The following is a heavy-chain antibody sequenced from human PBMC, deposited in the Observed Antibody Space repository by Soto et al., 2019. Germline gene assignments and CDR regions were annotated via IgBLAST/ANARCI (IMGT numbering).Heavy chain of an antibody. CDR3: AKGGYCSGGSCKKYYYYGMDV. J-gene: IGHJ6*02. D-gene: IGHD2-15*01. Sequence: PGGSLRLSCAASGFTFSSYAMSWVRQAPGKGLEWVSAISGSGGSTYYADSVKGRFTISRDNSKNTLYLQMNSLRAEDTAVYYCAKGGYCSGGSCKKYYYYGMDVWGQGTTVTVSS. CDR2: ISGSGGST. CDR1: GFTFSSYA. V-gene: IGHV3-23*01.